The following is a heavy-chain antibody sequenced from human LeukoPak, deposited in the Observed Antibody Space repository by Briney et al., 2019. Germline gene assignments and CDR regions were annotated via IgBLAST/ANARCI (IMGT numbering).Heavy chain of an antibody. J-gene: IGHJ4*02. D-gene: IGHD4-17*01. V-gene: IGHV3-30-3*01. Sequence: GGSLRLSCAASGFTFSSYAMHWVRQAPGKGLEWVAVISYDGSNKYYADSVKGRFTVSRDNSKNTLYLQMNSLRAEDTAVYYCARRSHNYDYGDYGIDYWGQGTLVTVSS. CDR1: GFTFSSYA. CDR2: ISYDGSNK. CDR3: ARRSHNYDYGDYGIDY.